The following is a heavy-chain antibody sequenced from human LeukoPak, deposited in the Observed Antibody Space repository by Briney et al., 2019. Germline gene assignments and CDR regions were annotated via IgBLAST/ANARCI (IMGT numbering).Heavy chain of an antibody. CDR1: GFTFSSYS. V-gene: IGHV3-23*01. CDR3: TRGTTVTPYYYYCYMDV. J-gene: IGHJ6*03. Sequence: GGSLRLSCAASGFTFSSYSMNWVRQAPGKGLEWVSAISGSGGSTYYADSVKGRFTISRDNSKNTLYLQMNSLRAEDTAVYYCTRGTTVTPYYYYCYMDVWGKGTTVTVSS. D-gene: IGHD4-17*01. CDR2: ISGSGGST.